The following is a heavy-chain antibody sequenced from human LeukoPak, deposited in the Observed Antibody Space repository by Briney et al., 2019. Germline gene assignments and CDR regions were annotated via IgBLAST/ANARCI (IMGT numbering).Heavy chain of an antibody. Sequence: GGSLRLSCAASGFTFSDYYMSWIRQAPGKGLEWVSYISPTRTYTDYADSVKDRFTISRDNADNSLYLQMNSLRAEDTAVYYCARVIAVAGRPEYFQHWGQGTLVTVSS. J-gene: IGHJ1*01. CDR3: ARVIAVAGRPEYFQH. V-gene: IGHV3-11*05. D-gene: IGHD6-19*01. CDR1: GFTFSDYY. CDR2: ISPTRTYT.